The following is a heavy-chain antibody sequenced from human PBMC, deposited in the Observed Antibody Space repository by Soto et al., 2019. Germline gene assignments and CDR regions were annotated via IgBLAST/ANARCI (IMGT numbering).Heavy chain of an antibody. J-gene: IGHJ4*02. CDR2: ISAYNGNT. CDR1: GYTFTSYG. D-gene: IGHD3-3*01. V-gene: IGHV1-18*01. Sequence: GASVKVSCKASGYTFTSYGISWVRQAPGQGLEWMGWISAYNGNTNYAQKLQGRVTMTTDTSTSTAYMELRSLRSDDTAVYYCARVPSPYDFWSGYCDYWGQGTLVTVSS. CDR3: ARVPSPYDFWSGYCDY.